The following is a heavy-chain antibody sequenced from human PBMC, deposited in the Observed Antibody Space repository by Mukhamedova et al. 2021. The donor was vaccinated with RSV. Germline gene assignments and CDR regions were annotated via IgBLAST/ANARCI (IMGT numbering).Heavy chain of an antibody. CDR3: AKAALIYCFCTSCYFDY. CDR2: ISGSGGST. D-gene: IGHD2-2*01. Sequence: GKGLEWVSAISGSGGSTYYADSVKGRFTISRDNSKNTLYLQMNSLRAEDTAVYYCAKAALIYCFCTSCYFDYWGQGTLVTVPS. J-gene: IGHJ4*02. V-gene: IGHV3-23*01.